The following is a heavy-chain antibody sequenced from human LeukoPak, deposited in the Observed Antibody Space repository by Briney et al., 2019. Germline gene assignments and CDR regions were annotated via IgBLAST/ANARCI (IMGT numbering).Heavy chain of an antibody. J-gene: IGHJ4*02. CDR1: GFTFSSYT. D-gene: IGHD4-23*01. V-gene: IGHV3-23*01. CDR2: ITPSDGNT. Sequence: GGSLRLSCAASGFTFSSYTLSWVRQAPGKGLEWVSPITPSDGNTYYADSVKGRFTLSPDTSTHTLFRQMNSLRAEDTAVYYCAKDGGLWVTAHWGDSWGRGTLVTVSS. CDR3: AKDGGLWVTAHWGDS.